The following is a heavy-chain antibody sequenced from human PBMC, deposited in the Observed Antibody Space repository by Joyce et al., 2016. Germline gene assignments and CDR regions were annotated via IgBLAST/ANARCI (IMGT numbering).Heavy chain of an antibody. CDR3: ARFSGSYFPEDY. Sequence: EVQLVQSGAEVKKPGESLRISCEGSTYIFSSYWITWVRQLPGKGLEWMGRIDARDSYTKYSPAFEGHVTCSVDRSIHTAYLQWSSLKASDTGMYYCARFSGSYFPEDYWGQGTLVTVSP. V-gene: IGHV5-10-1*03. CDR2: IDARDSYT. J-gene: IGHJ4*02. CDR1: TYIFSSYW. D-gene: IGHD1-26*01.